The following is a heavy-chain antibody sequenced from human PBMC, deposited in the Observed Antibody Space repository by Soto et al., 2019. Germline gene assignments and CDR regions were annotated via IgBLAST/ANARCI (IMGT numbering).Heavy chain of an antibody. D-gene: IGHD3-16*02. V-gene: IGHV5-51*01. J-gene: IGHJ5*02. CDR2: IYPGDSDT. CDR1: GYSFTSYW. CDR3: ARGRTYLEKPEDYIWGSYPQTYNWFDP. Sequence: PGESLKISCKGAGYSFTSYWIGWVRQMPGKGLEWMGIIYPGDSDTRYSPSFQGQVTISADKSISTAYLQWSSLKASDTAMYYCARGRTYLEKPEDYIWGSYPQTYNWFDPWGQGTLVTVSS.